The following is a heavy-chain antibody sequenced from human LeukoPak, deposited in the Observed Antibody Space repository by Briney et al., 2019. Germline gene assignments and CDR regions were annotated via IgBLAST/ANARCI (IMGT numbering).Heavy chain of an antibody. V-gene: IGHV1-69*06. CDR2: IIPIFGTS. CDR3: ARDWGTYNYPIDY. J-gene: IGHJ4*02. CDR1: GGTFSSYA. D-gene: IGHD1-1*01. Sequence: SVKVSCKASGGTFSSYAISWVRQAPGQGLEWMGGIIPIFGTSNYAQKFQGRVTITADKSTSTAYMELSSLRSEDTAVYYCARDWGTYNYPIDYWGQGTLVTVSS.